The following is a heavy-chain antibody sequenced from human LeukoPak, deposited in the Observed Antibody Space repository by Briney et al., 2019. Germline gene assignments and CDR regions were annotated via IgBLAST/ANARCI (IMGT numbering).Heavy chain of an antibody. CDR1: GFTFSSYW. J-gene: IGHJ4*02. CDR3: TRGGSSGWSEFDY. CDR2: INTDGSKT. D-gene: IGHD6-19*01. V-gene: IGHV3-74*01. Sequence: GGSLILSCAASGFTFSSYWMHRVRQAPGKGLVWVSRINTDGSKTSYADSVKGRFTISRDNAKNTLYLQVNSLRAEDTAVYYCTRGGSSGWSEFDYWGQGTLVTVSS.